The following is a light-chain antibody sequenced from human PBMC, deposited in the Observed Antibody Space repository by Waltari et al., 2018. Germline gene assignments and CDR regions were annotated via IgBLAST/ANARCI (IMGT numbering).Light chain of an antibody. J-gene: IGKJ4*01. Sequence: EIVLTQSPATLPLSPGERATLSCRASQSVSSSLAWYQQKPGQAPRLLIFGASSRATGIPDRFSGSGSGTDFTLTISSLEPEDFAVYYCQQYSNWPLTFGGGTKVEIK. CDR2: GAS. V-gene: IGKV3-15*01. CDR1: QSVSSS. CDR3: QQYSNWPLT.